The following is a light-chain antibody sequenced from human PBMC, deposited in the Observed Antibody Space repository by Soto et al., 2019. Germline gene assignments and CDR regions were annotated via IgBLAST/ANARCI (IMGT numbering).Light chain of an antibody. Sequence: EIVMTQSPATLSVSPGERATLSCRASQSVSSSYLAWYQQKPGQAPRLLIYGASSRATGIPDRFSGSGSGTDFTLTISRLEPEDFAVYYCQQYGSSPTWTFGQWTKVDI. J-gene: IGKJ1*01. V-gene: IGKV3-20*01. CDR1: QSVSSSY. CDR3: QQYGSSPTWT. CDR2: GAS.